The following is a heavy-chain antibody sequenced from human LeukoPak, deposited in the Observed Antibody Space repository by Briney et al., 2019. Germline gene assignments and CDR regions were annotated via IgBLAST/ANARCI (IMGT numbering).Heavy chain of an antibody. J-gene: IGHJ2*01. CDR3: ARQYCSGGSCLDWYFDL. D-gene: IGHD2-15*01. CDR2: IYTRVST. V-gene: IGHV4-4*09. CDR1: GGSISSDY. Sequence: SETLSLTCTVSGGSISSDYWSWIRQPPGKGLEWIWYIYTRVSTNYNPSPTSRVTISVDASKHQFSLKLSSVTAPDTAVYYCARQYCSGGSCLDWYFDLWGRGTLVTVSS.